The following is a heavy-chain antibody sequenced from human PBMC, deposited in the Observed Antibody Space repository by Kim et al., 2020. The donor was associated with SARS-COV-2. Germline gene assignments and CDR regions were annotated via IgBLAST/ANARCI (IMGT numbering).Heavy chain of an antibody. CDR2: IWFDGSQE. Sequence: GGSLRLSCAASGFVFNNFAMHWVRQAPGKGLEWVAFIWFDGSQEYYAESVKGRFTIPRDNSRQALYLQMFSLRADDTSVYYCARSRPHPAGTNYYHYGIDFWGQGTTVIVSS. D-gene: IGHD3-10*01. CDR1: GFVFNNFA. V-gene: IGHV3-30*14. CDR3: ARSRPHPAGTNYYHYGIDF. J-gene: IGHJ6*02.